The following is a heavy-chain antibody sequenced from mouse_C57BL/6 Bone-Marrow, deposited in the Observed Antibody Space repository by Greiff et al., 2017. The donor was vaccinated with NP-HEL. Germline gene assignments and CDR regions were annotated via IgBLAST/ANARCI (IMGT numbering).Heavy chain of an antibody. V-gene: IGHV1-59*01. CDR2: IDPSDSYT. J-gene: IGHJ3*01. CDR1: GYTFTSYW. CDR3: ARVACMVKWFAY. Sequence: QVQLQQPGAELVRPGTSVKLSCKASGYTFTSYWMHWVKQRPGQGLEWIGVIDPSDSYTNYNQKFKGKATLTVDTSYSTAYMQLSSLTSEDAAVYDCARVACMVKWFAYGGRGNLVTVTA. D-gene: IGHD2-2*01.